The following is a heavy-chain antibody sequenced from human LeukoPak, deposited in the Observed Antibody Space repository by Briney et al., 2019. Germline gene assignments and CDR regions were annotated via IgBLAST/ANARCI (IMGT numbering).Heavy chain of an antibody. CDR2: ISGSGGST. Sequence: PGGSLRLSCAASGFTFSSYAMSWVRQAPGKGLEWVSAISGSGGSTYYADSVKGRFTISRDNSKNTLYLQMNSLRAEDTAVYYCARNFWSGPSYGDYWGQGTLVTVSS. D-gene: IGHD3-3*01. CDR1: GFTFSSYA. CDR3: ARNFWSGPSYGDY. J-gene: IGHJ4*02. V-gene: IGHV3-23*01.